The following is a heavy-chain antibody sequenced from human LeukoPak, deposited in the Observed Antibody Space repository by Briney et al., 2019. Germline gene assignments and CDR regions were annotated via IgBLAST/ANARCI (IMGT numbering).Heavy chain of an antibody. CDR1: GDSIRSYY. CDR2: IYYSGST. Sequence: PSETLSLTCTVSGDSIRSYYWSWIRQPPGKGLEWIGYIYYSGSTNYNPSLQSRVTISVDTSKNQFSLKLSSVTAADTAVYYCARERCSSCCCDYWGQGTLVTVSS. J-gene: IGHJ4*02. V-gene: IGHV4-59*01. CDR3: ARERCSSCCCDY. D-gene: IGHD6-13*01.